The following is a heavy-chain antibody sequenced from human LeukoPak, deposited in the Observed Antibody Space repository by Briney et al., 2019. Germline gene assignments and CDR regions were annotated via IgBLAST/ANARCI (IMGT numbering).Heavy chain of an antibody. CDR3: AREGAAAEDVNWFDP. CDR1: GYTFNSYG. V-gene: IGHV1-2*02. CDR2: INPNSGGT. Sequence: ASVKVSCKASGYTFNSYGVSWVRQAPGQGLEWMGWINPNSGGTHYAQKFQDRVTMTRDTSISTAYMELNSLRSDDTAVYYCAREGAAAEDVNWFDPWGQGTLVTVSS. J-gene: IGHJ5*02. D-gene: IGHD6-25*01.